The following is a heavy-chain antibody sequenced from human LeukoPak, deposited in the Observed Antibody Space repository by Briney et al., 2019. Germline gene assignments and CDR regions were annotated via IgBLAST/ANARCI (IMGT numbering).Heavy chain of an antibody. Sequence: SETLSLTCAVSGGSISSNNWWSWVRQPPGKGLEWIGEIFHSGSTSDNPSLKSRVTISVDKSKNRFSLELSSVTAADTAVYYCARDISYGDYWEGTDVWGQGTTVTVSS. J-gene: IGHJ6*02. CDR3: ARDISYGDYWEGTDV. CDR2: IFHSGST. D-gene: IGHD4-17*01. CDR1: GGSISSNNW. V-gene: IGHV4-4*02.